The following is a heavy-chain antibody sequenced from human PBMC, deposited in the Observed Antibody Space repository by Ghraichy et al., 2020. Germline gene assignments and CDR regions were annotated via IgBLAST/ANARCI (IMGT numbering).Heavy chain of an antibody. Sequence: ASVKVSCKTSGYTFSTCTMYWVRQAPGQRLEWMGWLNTGNSDTKYSQKFQGRVTITRDTSASTAYMELSSLRAEDTAIYYCARAYDFWSAFDYWGQGTLVTDS. CDR3: ARAYDFWSAFDY. J-gene: IGHJ4*02. D-gene: IGHD3-3*01. CDR2: LNTGNSDT. V-gene: IGHV1-3*04. CDR1: GYTFSTCT.